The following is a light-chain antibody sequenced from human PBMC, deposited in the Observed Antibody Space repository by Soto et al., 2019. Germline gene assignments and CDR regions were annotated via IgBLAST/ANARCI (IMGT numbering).Light chain of an antibody. CDR2: GAS. CDR3: QQYGSSTET. V-gene: IGKV3-20*01. CDR1: QSVSSSY. J-gene: IGKJ1*01. Sequence: EIVLTLYPATLSLSPGERATLSCRASQSVSSSYLAWYQQKPGQAPRLLIYGASSRATGIPDRFSGSGSGTDFTLTISRLEPEDFAVYYCQQYGSSTETFGQGTKVDIK.